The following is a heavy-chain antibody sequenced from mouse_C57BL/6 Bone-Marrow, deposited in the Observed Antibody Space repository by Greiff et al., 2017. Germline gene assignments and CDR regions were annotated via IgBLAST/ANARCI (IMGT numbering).Heavy chain of an antibody. Sequence: VQGVESGPGLVAPSQSLSITCTVSGFSLTSYAISWVRQPPGKGLEWLGVIWTGGGTNYNSAHKSRLYISKDNSKSKVFLKMNSLQTDDTARYYCARIYYGSSYEVGYWGQGTTLTVSS. J-gene: IGHJ2*01. CDR2: IWTGGGT. CDR3: ARIYYGSSYEVGY. D-gene: IGHD1-1*01. V-gene: IGHV2-9-1*01. CDR1: GFSLTSYA.